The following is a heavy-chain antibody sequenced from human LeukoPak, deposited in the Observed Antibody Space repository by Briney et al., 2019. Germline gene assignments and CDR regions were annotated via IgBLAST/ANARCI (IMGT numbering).Heavy chain of an antibody. V-gene: IGHV4-34*01. CDR1: GGSFSGYY. D-gene: IGHD1-26*01. J-gene: IGHJ4*02. CDR2: IYHSGST. Sequence: SETLSLTCAVYGGSFSGYYWSWIRQPPGKGLEWIGSIYHSGSTYYNPSLKSRVTMSVDTSKNQFSLKLSSVTAADTAVYYCARFSGSWELDYWGQGTLVTVST. CDR3: ARFSGSWELDY.